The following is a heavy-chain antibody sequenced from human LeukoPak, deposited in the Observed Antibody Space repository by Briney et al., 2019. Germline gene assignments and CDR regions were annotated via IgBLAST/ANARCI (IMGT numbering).Heavy chain of an antibody. CDR2: ISGSGGST. D-gene: IGHD2-21*02. J-gene: IGHJ3*02. Sequence: GGSLRLSCAASGFTFSSYAMSWVRQAPGKGLEWVSAISGSGGSTYYADSAKGRFTISRDNSKNTLYLQMNSLRAEDTAVYYCAKDLRYCGGDCYSGAFDIWGQGTMVTVSS. CDR1: GFTFSSYA. CDR3: AKDLRYCGGDCYSGAFDI. V-gene: IGHV3-23*01.